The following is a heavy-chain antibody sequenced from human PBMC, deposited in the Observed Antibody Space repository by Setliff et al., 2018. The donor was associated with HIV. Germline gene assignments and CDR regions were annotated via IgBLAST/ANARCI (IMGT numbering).Heavy chain of an antibody. CDR1: GGPLSGHY. Sequence: PSETLSLTCAVYGGPLSGHYWSWIRQPPGKGLEWIGEINHSGSTNYNPSLKSRVTISVDTSKNQFSLKLSSVTAADTAVFYCARVRAITMVRGVVRNFDYWGQGTLVTVSS. CDR2: INHSGST. J-gene: IGHJ4*02. D-gene: IGHD3-10*01. CDR3: ARVRAITMVRGVVRNFDY. V-gene: IGHV4-34*01.